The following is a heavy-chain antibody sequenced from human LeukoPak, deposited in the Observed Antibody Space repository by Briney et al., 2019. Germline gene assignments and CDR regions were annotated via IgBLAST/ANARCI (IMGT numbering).Heavy chain of an antibody. CDR1: GGTFSSYA. V-gene: IGHV1-69*06. CDR2: IIPIFGTA. CDR3: ARGGEWELLRMLDY. J-gene: IGHJ4*02. Sequence: SVKVSCKASGGTFSSYAISWVRQAPGQGLEWMGGIIPIFGTANYAQKFQGRVTITADKSTSTAYMELSSLRSEDTAVYYCARGGEWELLRMLDYWGQGTLVTVSS. D-gene: IGHD1-26*01.